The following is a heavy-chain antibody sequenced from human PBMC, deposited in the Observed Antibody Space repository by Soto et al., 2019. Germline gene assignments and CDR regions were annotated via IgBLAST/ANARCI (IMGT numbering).Heavy chain of an antibody. J-gene: IGHJ4*02. V-gene: IGHV4-30-2*01. D-gene: IGHD5-18*01. Sequence: QLQLQESGSGLVKPSQTLSLTCAVSGGSISSGGYSWSWIRQPPGKGLEWIGYIYHSGSTYYNPSLKSRVTRSVDRSKNQFSLKLSSVTAADTAVYYCARVHTAMFSYFDYWGQGTLVTVSS. CDR3: ARVHTAMFSYFDY. CDR1: GGSISSGGYS. CDR2: IYHSGST.